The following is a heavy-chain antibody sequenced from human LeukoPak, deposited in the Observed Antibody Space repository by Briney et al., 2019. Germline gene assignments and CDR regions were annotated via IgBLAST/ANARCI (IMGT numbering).Heavy chain of an antibody. J-gene: IGHJ4*02. V-gene: IGHV3-53*01. D-gene: IGHD4-11*01. Sequence: PGGSLRLSCAASGFTFSSYAMHWVRQAPGKGLEWVSVIYAGGLTYYADSVKGRFTVSRDNSKNTLYLQMNSLRAEDTAVYYCARGVTTLDYWGQGTLVTVSS. CDR3: ARGVTTLDY. CDR1: GFTFSSYA. CDR2: IYAGGLT.